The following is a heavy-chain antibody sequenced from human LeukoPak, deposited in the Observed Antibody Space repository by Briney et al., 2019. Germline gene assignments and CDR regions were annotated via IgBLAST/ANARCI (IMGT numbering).Heavy chain of an antibody. J-gene: IGHJ4*02. D-gene: IGHD6-6*01. CDR2: IIPIFGTA. CDR1: GGTFSSYA. CDR3: ARVGLVAARSPFDY. Sequence: ASVKVSCKASGGTFSSYAISWVRQAPGQGLEWMGGIIPIFGTANYAQKFQGRVTITTDESTSTAYMELSSLRSEDTAVYYCARVGLVAARSPFDYWGQGTLVTVPS. V-gene: IGHV1-69*05.